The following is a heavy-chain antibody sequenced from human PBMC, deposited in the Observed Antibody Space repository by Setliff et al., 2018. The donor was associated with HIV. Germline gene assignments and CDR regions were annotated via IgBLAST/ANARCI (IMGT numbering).Heavy chain of an antibody. CDR1: GGTFSSYA. V-gene: IGHV1-69*05. CDR3: ARGRYYYDSSGYYLDY. D-gene: IGHD3-22*01. Sequence: SVKVSCKASGGTFSSYAISWVRQAPGQGLEWMGGIIPIFGTANYAQRFQGRVTITTDESTSTAYMELSSLRSEDTAVYYCARGRYYYDSSGYYLDYWGQGTLVTVSS. CDR2: IIPIFGTA. J-gene: IGHJ4*02.